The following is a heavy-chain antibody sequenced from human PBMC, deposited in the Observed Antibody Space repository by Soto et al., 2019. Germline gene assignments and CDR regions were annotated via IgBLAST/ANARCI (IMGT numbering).Heavy chain of an antibody. CDR2: ISAYNGNT. J-gene: IGHJ4*02. CDR3: XXXLAAAGPFDC. D-gene: IGHD6-13*01. Sequence: QVQLVQSGAEVKKPGASVKVSCKASGYTFTNYAFSWVRQAPGQGLEWMGWISAYNGNTNYPQKLQGRVTMTTDTXXXXXXXXXXXXXXXXXXXXXXXXXLAAAGPFDCWGQGTLVTVSS. V-gene: IGHV1-18*01. CDR1: GYTFTNYA.